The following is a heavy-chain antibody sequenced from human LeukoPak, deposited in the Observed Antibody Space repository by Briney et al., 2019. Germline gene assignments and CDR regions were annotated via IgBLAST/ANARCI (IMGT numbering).Heavy chain of an antibody. CDR1: GYSISSGYY. V-gene: IGHV4-38-2*02. CDR2: IYHSGST. J-gene: IGHJ4*02. CDR3: ARGTLYRGWSYYLDF. Sequence: SETLSLTCTVSGYSISSGYYWGWIRQPPGKGLEWIGSIYHSGSTYYNPSLKSRVTMSVDTSKSHFSLRLRSVTAADTAMYYCARGTLYRGWSYYLDFWGQGSQVTVSS. D-gene: IGHD6-19*01.